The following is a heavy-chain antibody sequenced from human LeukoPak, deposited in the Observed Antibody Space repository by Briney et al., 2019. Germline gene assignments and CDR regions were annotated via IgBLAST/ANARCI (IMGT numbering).Heavy chain of an antibody. Sequence: APVKVSCKVSGNTPTEFSIPWVRQAPGKGLEWMGGFDPEDGETIYAQKFQGRVTMTEDTSTDTAYIELSSLRSEDTAVYYCATDPDDYGDYEVAYWGQGTLVTVSS. J-gene: IGHJ4*02. V-gene: IGHV1-24*01. CDR3: ATDPDDYGDYEVAY. D-gene: IGHD4-17*01. CDR2: FDPEDGET. CDR1: GNTPTEFS.